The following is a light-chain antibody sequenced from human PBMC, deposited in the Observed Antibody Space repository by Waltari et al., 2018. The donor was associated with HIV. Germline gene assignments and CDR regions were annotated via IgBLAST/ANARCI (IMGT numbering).Light chain of an antibody. CDR1: QSVSSN. CDR2: ENN. Sequence: EIVMTQSPATLSVSPGERATLSCRASQSVSSNLAWYQQKPGQAPRLLIYENNKRPSGIPDRFSGSKSGTSATLGITGLQTGDEADYYCAAWDGLVSVEFLVFGGGTK. CDR3: AAWDGLVSVEFLV. V-gene: IGKV3-15*01. J-gene: IGKJ4*01.